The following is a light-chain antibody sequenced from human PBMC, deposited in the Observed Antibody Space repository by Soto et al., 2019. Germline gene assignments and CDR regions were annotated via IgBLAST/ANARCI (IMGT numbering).Light chain of an antibody. CDR1: SSDLGVYNY. CDR2: DVY. Sequence: QSALTQPRSVSWSPGQSVTISCTGTSSDLGVYNYVSWYQHRPGKAPKLIIYDVYKRPSGVPDRFSASKSDITASLTISGLQAEDEADYYCCSYAGTYTWMFGGGTK. J-gene: IGLJ3*02. CDR3: CSYAGTYTWM. V-gene: IGLV2-11*01.